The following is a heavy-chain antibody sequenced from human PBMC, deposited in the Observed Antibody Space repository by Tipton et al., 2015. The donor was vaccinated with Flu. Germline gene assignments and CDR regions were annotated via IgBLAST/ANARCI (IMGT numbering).Heavy chain of an antibody. J-gene: IGHJ5*02. CDR2: IHHSGST. CDR1: GGSFSDYY. CDR3: ARHSSSARGWFDP. Sequence: GLVKPSETLSLTCAVYGGSFSDYYWSWIRQSPEKGLEWIGEIHHSGSTKYNPSLRSRVTISVDSSKNQFSLKLSSVTAADTAVYYCARHSSSARGWFDPWGQGTLVTVSS. D-gene: IGHD1-26*01. V-gene: IGHV4-34*01.